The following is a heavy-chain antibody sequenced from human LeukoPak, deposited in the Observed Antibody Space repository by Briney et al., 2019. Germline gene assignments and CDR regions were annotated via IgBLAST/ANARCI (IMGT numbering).Heavy chain of an antibody. CDR3: ARLAAAGSRFDP. D-gene: IGHD6-13*01. J-gene: IGHJ5*02. Sequence: GESLKISCKGSGYNFIGYWIGWVRQMPGKGLEWMGIIYPGDSDTRYSPSFQGQVTISADKSISTAYLQWSILKASDTAMYYCARLAAAGSRFDPWGQGTLVTVSS. V-gene: IGHV5-51*01. CDR2: IYPGDSDT. CDR1: GYNFIGYW.